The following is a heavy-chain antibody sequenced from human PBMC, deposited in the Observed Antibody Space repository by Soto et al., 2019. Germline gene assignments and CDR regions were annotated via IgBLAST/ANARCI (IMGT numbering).Heavy chain of an antibody. J-gene: IGHJ4*02. D-gene: IGHD3-10*01. V-gene: IGHV4-38-2*01. CDR1: GYSITSDYY. CDR3: AKKGYYPSGKINLFDS. Sequence: PSETLSLTCAVSGYSITSDYYWGWIRQPPGKGLEWIGSIYSGSTYYNPSLKSRVTIPVDTSKNQFSLRLTSVTAADTAMYYCAKKGYYPSGKINLFDSWGQGTLVTVSS. CDR2: IYSGST.